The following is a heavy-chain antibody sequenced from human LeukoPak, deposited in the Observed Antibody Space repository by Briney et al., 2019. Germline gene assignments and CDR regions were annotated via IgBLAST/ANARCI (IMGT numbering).Heavy chain of an antibody. J-gene: IGHJ4*02. CDR3: ARHGASGSYLYYFDY. Sequence: SETLSLTCTVSGGSIGGYYWSWIRRPPGKGLEWIGYIYYSGSTKYNPSLKSRVTISVDTSKDQFSLKLSSVTAADTAVYFCARHGASGSYLYYFDYWGQGTLVTVSS. CDR2: IYYSGST. V-gene: IGHV4-59*08. D-gene: IGHD1-26*01. CDR1: GGSIGGYY.